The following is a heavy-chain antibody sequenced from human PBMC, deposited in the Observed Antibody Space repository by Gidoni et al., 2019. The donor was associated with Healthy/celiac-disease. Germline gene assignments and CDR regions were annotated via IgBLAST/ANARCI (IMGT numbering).Heavy chain of an antibody. V-gene: IGHV3-23*04. D-gene: IGHD5-12*01. CDR2: ISGSGGST. CDR1: GFTFRSDA. CDR3: AKERDGYNRGYFDY. Sequence: EVQLVESGGGLVQPGGSLRLSCAASGFTFRSDAMSWVRQARGKGREGVSAISGSGGSTYYADSVKGRFTISRDNSKNTLYLQMNSLRAEDTAGYYCAKERDGYNRGYFDYWGQGTLVTVSS. J-gene: IGHJ4*02.